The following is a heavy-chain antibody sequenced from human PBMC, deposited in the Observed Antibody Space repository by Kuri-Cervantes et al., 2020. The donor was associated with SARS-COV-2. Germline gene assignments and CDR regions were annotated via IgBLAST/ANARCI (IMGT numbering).Heavy chain of an antibody. D-gene: IGHD2-2*01. CDR1: GFTVSSNY. Sequence: GGSLRLSCAASGFTVSSNYMNWVRQAPGKGLQWVSVTYTDDRTYYADSVKGRFTISRDNSKNTLYLQMNSLRAEDMAVYYCARDDAGRGAFDIWGQGTMVTVSS. J-gene: IGHJ3*02. V-gene: IGHV3-66*01. CDR2: TYTDDRT. CDR3: ARDDAGRGAFDI.